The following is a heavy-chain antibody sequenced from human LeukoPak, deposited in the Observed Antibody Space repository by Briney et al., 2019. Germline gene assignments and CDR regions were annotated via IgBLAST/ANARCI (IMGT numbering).Heavy chain of an antibody. Sequence: GGSLRLSCAASGFTFSSYAMHWVRQAPGKGLEWVAVISYDGSNKYYADSVKGRFTISRDNSENTLYLQMNSLRAEDTAVYYCARGLVPFDYWGQGTLVTVSS. CDR2: ISYDGSNK. V-gene: IGHV3-30*04. CDR3: ARGLVPFDY. D-gene: IGHD6-19*01. J-gene: IGHJ4*02. CDR1: GFTFSSYA.